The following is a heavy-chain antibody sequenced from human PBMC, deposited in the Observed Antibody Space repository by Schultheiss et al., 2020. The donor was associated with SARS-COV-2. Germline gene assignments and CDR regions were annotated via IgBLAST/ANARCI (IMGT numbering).Heavy chain of an antibody. CDR1: GGSISSYY. Sequence: SETLSLTCTVSGGSISSYYWSWIRQPPGKGLEWIGYIYYSGSTNYNPSLKSRVTMSVDTSKNQFSLKLSSVTAADTAVYYCARGQGGIYVDAIDYWGQGTLVTVSS. D-gene: IGHD1-26*01. J-gene: IGHJ4*02. CDR2: IYYSGST. V-gene: IGHV4-59*01. CDR3: ARGQGGIYVDAIDY.